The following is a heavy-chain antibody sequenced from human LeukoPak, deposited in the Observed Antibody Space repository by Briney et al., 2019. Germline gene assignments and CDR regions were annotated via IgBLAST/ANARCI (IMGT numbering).Heavy chain of an antibody. CDR1: GYSFTSYW. CDR3: ARRGLGYDSSGYYSAEYFQH. V-gene: IGHV5-51*01. J-gene: IGHJ1*01. CDR2: IYPGDSDT. D-gene: IGHD3-22*01. Sequence: GESLQISCQGSGYSFTSYWIGWVRQMPGKGLEWMGIIYPGDSDTRYSPSFQGQVTISADKSISTAYLQWSSLKASDTAMYYCARRGLGYDSSGYYSAEYFQHWGQGTLVTVSS.